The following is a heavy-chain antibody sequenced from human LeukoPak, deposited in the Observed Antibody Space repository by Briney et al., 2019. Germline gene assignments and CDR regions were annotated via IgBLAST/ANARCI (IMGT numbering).Heavy chain of an antibody. J-gene: IGHJ6*02. V-gene: IGHV4-59*12. CDR1: GGSISSYY. CDR2: IYYSGST. CDR3: ARADGPYYYYGMDV. Sequence: SETLSLTCTVSGGSISSYYWSWIRQPPGKGLEWIGYIYYSGSTYYNPSLKSRVTISVDTSKNQFSLRLSSVTAADTAVYYCARADGPYYYYGMDVWGQGTTVTVSS.